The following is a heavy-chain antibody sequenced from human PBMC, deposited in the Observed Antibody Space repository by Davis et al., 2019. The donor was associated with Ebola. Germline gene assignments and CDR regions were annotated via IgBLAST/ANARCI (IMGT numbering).Heavy chain of an antibody. D-gene: IGHD2-15*01. CDR2: TSHHPDYT. Sequence: SETLSLTCAVYGGSFTDYFWSWIRQPPGKGLEWIGETSHHPDYTNYHPSLKSRVTISVDTSKSHFSLNLRSVTAADTAVYYCARVCSGANCLDHWSQGALVTVSS. V-gene: IGHV4-34*01. CDR1: GGSFTDYF. J-gene: IGHJ4*02. CDR3: ARVCSGANCLDH.